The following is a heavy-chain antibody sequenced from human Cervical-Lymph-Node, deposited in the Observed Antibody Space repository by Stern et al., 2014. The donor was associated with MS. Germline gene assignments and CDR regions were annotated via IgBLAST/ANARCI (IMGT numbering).Heavy chain of an antibody. V-gene: IGHV3-13*01. J-gene: IGHJ2*01. CDR2: IGTAGDT. CDR3: ARDPSSVTRGMYWYFDL. Sequence: EDQLVESGGGLVQPGGSLRLSCAASGFTFSSYDMHWVRQATGKGLEWVSAIGTAGDTYYPGSVKGRFTISRENAKNSLYLQMNSLRAGDTAVYYCARDPSSVTRGMYWYFDLWGRGTLVTVSS. CDR1: GFTFSSYD. D-gene: IGHD4-17*01.